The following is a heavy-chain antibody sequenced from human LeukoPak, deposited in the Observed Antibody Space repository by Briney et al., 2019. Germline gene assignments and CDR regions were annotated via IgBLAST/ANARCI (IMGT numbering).Heavy chain of an antibody. J-gene: IGHJ6*02. CDR1: GYTFTSYY. Sequence: ASVKVSCKASGYTFTSYYMHWVRQAPGQGLKWMGIINPSGGSTSYAQKFQGRVTMTRDTSTSTVYMELSSLRSEDTAVYYCARTTTVTTSPYYYYGMDVWGQGTTVTVSS. D-gene: IGHD4-17*01. CDR2: INPSGGST. V-gene: IGHV1-46*01. CDR3: ARTTTVTTSPYYYYGMDV.